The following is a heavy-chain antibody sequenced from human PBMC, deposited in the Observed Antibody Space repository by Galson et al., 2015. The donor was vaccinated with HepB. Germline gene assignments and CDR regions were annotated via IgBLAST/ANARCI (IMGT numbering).Heavy chain of an antibody. V-gene: IGHV3-7*03. J-gene: IGHJ4*02. CDR2: IKQDGSEK. D-gene: IGHD6-19*01. CDR3: ARATRYSSGWYSPYDY. Sequence: SLRLSCAASGFTFSSYWMSWVRQAPGKGLEWVANIKQDGSEKYYVDSVKGRFTISRDNAKNSLYLQMNSLRAEDTAVYYCARATRYSSGWYSPYDYWGQGTLVTVSS. CDR1: GFTFSSYW.